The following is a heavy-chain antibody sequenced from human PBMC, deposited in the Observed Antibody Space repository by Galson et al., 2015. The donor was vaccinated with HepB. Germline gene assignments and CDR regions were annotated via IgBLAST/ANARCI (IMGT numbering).Heavy chain of an antibody. J-gene: IGHJ6*03. CDR1: GFTFSDYY. CDR2: ISSSGSTI. V-gene: IGHV3-11*01. CDR3: ARPAHNYYYYYHMDV. Sequence: SLRLSCAASGFTFSDYYMSWIRQAPGKGLEWVSYISSSGSTIYYADSVKGRFTISRDNAKNSLYLQMNSLRAEDTAVYYCARPAHNYYYYYHMDVWGKGTTVTVSS.